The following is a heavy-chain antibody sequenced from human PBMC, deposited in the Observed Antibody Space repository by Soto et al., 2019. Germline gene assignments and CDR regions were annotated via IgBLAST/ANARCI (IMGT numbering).Heavy chain of an antibody. Sequence: QVQLVESGGGVVQPGRSLRLSCAASGFTFSSYGMHWVRQAPGKGLEWVAVISYDGSNKYYADSVKGRFTISRDNSKNTLYLQMNSLRAKDTAVYYCAKDVAAATTYYYYGMDVWGQGTTVTVSS. CDR3: AKDVAAATTYYYYGMDV. J-gene: IGHJ6*02. CDR2: ISYDGSNK. D-gene: IGHD6-13*01. V-gene: IGHV3-30*18. CDR1: GFTFSSYG.